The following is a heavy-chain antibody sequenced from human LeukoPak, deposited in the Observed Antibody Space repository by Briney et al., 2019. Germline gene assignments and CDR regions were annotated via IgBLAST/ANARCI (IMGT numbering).Heavy chain of an antibody. V-gene: IGHV3-23*01. Sequence: QPGGSLRLSCAAAGFPFSDYAMSWVRQAPGKGLEWVSFISGSGGSTHYADSVKGRFSISRDNSKNTLYLQMNSLRAEDTAIYYCANTLYVGELLSRFDPWGQGTLVTVSS. CDR1: GFPFSDYA. CDR3: ANTLYVGELLSRFDP. D-gene: IGHD3-10*01. CDR2: ISGSGGST. J-gene: IGHJ5*02.